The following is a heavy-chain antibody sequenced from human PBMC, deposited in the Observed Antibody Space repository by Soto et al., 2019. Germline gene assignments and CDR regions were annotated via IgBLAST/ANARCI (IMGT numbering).Heavy chain of an antibody. CDR3: ARLPRGDYTDY. CDR1: GFIFSDHY. Sequence: GGSLRLSCAASGFIFSDHYMDWVRQAPGKGLEWVGRIRNKVNCYSTEYAAFVKGRFTISRDDSKDSLYLQMNSLKTEDTAVYYCARLPRGDYTDYWGQGTLVTVSS. CDR2: IRNKVNCYST. V-gene: IGHV3-72*01. J-gene: IGHJ4*02. D-gene: IGHD2-2*01.